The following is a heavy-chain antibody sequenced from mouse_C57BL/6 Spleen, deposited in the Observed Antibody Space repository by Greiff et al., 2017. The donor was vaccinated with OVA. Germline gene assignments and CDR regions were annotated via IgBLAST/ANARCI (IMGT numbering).Heavy chain of an antibody. Sequence: VQLQQSGPELVKPGASVKMSCKASGYTFTDYNMHWVKQSHGKSLEWIGYINPNNGGTSYNQKFKGKATLTVNKSSSTAYMELRSLTSEDSAVYYCAMDCCYGNYDYAMDYWGQGTSVTVSS. CDR3: AMDCCYGNYDYAMDY. CDR2: INPNNGGT. V-gene: IGHV1-22*01. CDR1: GYTFTDYN. J-gene: IGHJ4*01. D-gene: IGHD2-1*01.